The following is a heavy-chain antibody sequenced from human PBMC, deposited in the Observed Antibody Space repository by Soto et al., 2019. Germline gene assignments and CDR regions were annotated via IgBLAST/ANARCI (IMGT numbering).Heavy chain of an antibody. CDR2: IIPILGLA. J-gene: IGHJ6*02. V-gene: IGHV1-69*02. Sequence: QVQLVQSGAEVKKPGSSVKVSCKASGGTFSSYTISWVRQAPGQGLEWMGRIIPILGLANYAQKFQGRVTITADKTTSTAYMELSSLRSEDTAVYYCARRLFYYGMDVWGQGTTVTVSS. CDR3: ARRLFYYGMDV. CDR1: GGTFSSYT.